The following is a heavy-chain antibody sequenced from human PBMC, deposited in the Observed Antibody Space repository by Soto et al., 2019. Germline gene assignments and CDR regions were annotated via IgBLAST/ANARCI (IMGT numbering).Heavy chain of an antibody. Sequence: QVQLVESGGGVVQPGRSLRLSCAASGFTFSSYGMHWVRQAPGKGPEWVAVISYDGSNKYYADSVKGRFTISRDNSKNTLYLQMNSLRAEDTAVYYCAKDPRYYYDSSGYWGWFDPWGQGTLVTVSS. D-gene: IGHD3-22*01. CDR2: ISYDGSNK. J-gene: IGHJ5*02. CDR3: AKDPRYYYDSSGYWGWFDP. CDR1: GFTFSSYG. V-gene: IGHV3-30*18.